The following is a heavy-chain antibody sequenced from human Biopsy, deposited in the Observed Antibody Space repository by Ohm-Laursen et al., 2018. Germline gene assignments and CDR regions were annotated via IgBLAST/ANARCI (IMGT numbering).Heavy chain of an antibody. CDR2: IFNSANT. J-gene: IGHJ5*02. CDR3: AGGDYFDSNGYFWFDP. CDR1: GGSISSGGSY. D-gene: IGHD3-22*01. Sequence: TLSLTCTVSGGSISSGGSYWSWIRQRPGKGLEWIGYIFNSANTYYNPSLKNLITISGDTSKNQSSLKLNSVTAADTAVYYCAGGDYFDSNGYFWFDPWGQGTLVTVSS. V-gene: IGHV4-31*01.